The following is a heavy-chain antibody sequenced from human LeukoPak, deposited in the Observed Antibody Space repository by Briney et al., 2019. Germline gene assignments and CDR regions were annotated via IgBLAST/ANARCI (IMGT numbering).Heavy chain of an antibody. V-gene: IGHV4-4*07. Sequence: SETLSLTCTVSGGSISSYYWSWIRQPAGKGLEWIGRIYTSGSTNYNPSLKSRVTMSVDTSKNQFSLKLSSVTAADTAVYYCARVGAAAGTRGYYYGMDVWGQGTTVTVSS. CDR3: ARVGAAAGTRGYYYGMDV. CDR2: IYTSGST. CDR1: GGSISSYY. J-gene: IGHJ6*02. D-gene: IGHD6-13*01.